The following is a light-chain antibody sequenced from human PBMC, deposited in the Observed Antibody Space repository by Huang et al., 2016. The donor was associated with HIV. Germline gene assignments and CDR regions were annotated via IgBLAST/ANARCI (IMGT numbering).Light chain of an antibody. J-gene: IGKJ1*01. Sequence: DIQMTQSPSSLSAFVGDTVTISCRASQGISNYVAWYQQKPGKAPNLLLYSTSRLESGVPSRFRGGGSGTDYTLTINSLQPDDCATYYCQQNYTSPTFGQGSKVEIK. CDR3: QQNYTSPT. V-gene: IGKV1-NL1*01. CDR2: STS. CDR1: QGISNY.